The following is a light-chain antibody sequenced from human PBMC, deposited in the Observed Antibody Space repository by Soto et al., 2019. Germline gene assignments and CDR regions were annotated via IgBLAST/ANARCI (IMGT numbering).Light chain of an antibody. CDR1: QSINSN. CDR3: QQYDNRPPWT. J-gene: IGKJ1*01. V-gene: IGKV3-15*01. CDR2: GAS. Sequence: ETVMTQSPATLSVSPGERATLSCRASQSINSNLAWYQQKPGQAPRLLIYGASSRAAGVPDRFSGSGSGTEFTLTIGILQSEDFAVYFCQQYDNRPPWTFGQGTTVERK.